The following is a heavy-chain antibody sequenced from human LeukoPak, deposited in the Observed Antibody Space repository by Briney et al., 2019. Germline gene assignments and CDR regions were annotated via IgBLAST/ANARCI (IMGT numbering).Heavy chain of an antibody. Sequence: SETLSLTCAVSGGSISSGSWWSWVRRPPGKGLEWIGEIYHSGSTNYYPTLKSRVTISVDKSKNQFSLNLSSVTAADTAMYYCATSSGSISYAYDYWGQGTLVTVSS. D-gene: IGHD1-26*01. J-gene: IGHJ4*02. CDR2: IYHSGST. CDR1: GGSISSGSW. V-gene: IGHV4-4*02. CDR3: ATSSGSISYAYDY.